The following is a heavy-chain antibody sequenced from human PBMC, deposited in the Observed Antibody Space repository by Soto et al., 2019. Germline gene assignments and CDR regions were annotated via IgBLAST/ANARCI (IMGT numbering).Heavy chain of an antibody. CDR1: GYTLTELS. J-gene: IGHJ6*02. D-gene: IGHD3-16*01. Sequence: ASVNVSFKVSGYTLTELSMHWVRQAPGKGLEWMGGFDPEDGETTYAQKFQGRVTMTEGTSTDTAYMELSSLRSEDTAVYYCATGREITFDHYGMDVWGQGTTVTVSS. CDR3: ATGREITFDHYGMDV. CDR2: FDPEDGET. V-gene: IGHV1-24*01.